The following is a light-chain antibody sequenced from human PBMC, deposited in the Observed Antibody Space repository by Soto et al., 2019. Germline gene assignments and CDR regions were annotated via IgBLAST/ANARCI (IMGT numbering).Light chain of an antibody. Sequence: DIQMTQSPSTLSASVGDRVTITCRASQNLNGWLAWYQQKPGQAPKLLIYTVSTLESGVPSRFSGSGSGTEFTLTINCLQTKDFAISYCKKNNAYSSGTFGQGTRVEIK. V-gene: IGKV1-5*03. CDR3: KKNNAYSSGT. CDR2: TVS. J-gene: IGKJ1*01. CDR1: QNLNGW.